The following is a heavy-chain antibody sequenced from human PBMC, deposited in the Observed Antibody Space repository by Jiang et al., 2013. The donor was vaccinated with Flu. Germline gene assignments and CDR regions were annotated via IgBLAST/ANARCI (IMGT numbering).Heavy chain of an antibody. J-gene: IGHJ3*02. Sequence: PGESLRISCKTSGYTFTNSWIGWVRQMPGKGLEGMGIINPSDSDTKYSPSFQGHVTFSADKSINTVYLQWSSLEASDTAIYFCARNRSGYYGNAFDIWGEGTMVTVSS. D-gene: IGHD3-22*01. V-gene: IGHV5-51*03. CDR3: ARNRSGYYGNAFDI. CDR2: INPSDSDT. CDR1: GYTFTNSW.